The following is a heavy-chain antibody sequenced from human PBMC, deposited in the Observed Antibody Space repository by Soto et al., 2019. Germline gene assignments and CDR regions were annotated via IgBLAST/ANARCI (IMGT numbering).Heavy chain of an antibody. Sequence: QVQLQESGPGLVKPSETLSLTCTVSGGSIGHYFWSWIRQPPGKGLEWIGYFFYNGSTNYNPSLKSRVTISADTSKSQFSLKLSSVTAADTAVYYCARDRYMDVWGKGTTVTVSS. V-gene: IGHV4-59*01. CDR1: GGSIGHYF. CDR2: FFYNGST. CDR3: ARDRYMDV. J-gene: IGHJ6*03.